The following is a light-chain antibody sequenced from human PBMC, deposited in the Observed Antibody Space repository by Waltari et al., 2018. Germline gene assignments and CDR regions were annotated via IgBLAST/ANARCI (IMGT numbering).Light chain of an antibody. CDR2: GAS. J-gene: IGKJ1*01. Sequence: DIVLTQSPDSLPVSLGERATINCKSSQSILYSYNNKNYLAWYQQKPGQAPKLLIYGASNRATGIPDRFSGSGSGTDFTLTISRLDSEDFAVYYCQQYGSSPPWTFGQGTKVEIK. CDR1: QSILYSYNNKNY. CDR3: QQYGSSPPWT. V-gene: IGKV4-1*01.